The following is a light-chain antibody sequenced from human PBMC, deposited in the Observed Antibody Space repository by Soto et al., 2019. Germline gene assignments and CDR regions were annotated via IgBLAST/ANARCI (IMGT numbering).Light chain of an antibody. Sequence: QSVLTQPPSVSGAPGQRVTISCTGSSSNIGAGYDVHWYQQLPGTAPKLLISGNSNRPSGVPDRFSGSKSGNSASLAITGLQAEDEADYYCQSYDSSLSGWVFGGGTQLTVL. CDR3: QSYDSSLSGWV. CDR1: SSNIGAGYD. J-gene: IGLJ3*02. CDR2: GNS. V-gene: IGLV1-40*01.